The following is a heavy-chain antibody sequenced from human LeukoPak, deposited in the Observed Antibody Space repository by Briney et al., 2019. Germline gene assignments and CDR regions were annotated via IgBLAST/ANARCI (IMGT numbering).Heavy chain of an antibody. Sequence: GGSLRLSCAASGFTFSSYSMNWVRQAPGKGLEWVSYISSSSSTIYYADSVKGRFTISRDNAKNSLYLQMNSLRDEDTAVYYCARDWPYYYDSSGRKMDDFDYWGQGTLVTVSS. V-gene: IGHV3-48*02. CDR2: ISSSSSTI. CDR1: GFTFSSYS. J-gene: IGHJ4*02. CDR3: ARDWPYYYDSSGRKMDDFDY. D-gene: IGHD3-22*01.